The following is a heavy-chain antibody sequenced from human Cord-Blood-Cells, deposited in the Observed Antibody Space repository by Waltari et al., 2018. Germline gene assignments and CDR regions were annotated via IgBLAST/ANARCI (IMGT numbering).Heavy chain of an antibody. Sequence: QLQLQESGPGLVKPSETLSLTCTVSGGSISSSSYYWGWIRQPPGKGLEWIGSIYYSGSTSYNPSLKSRVTISVDTSKNQFSLKLSSVTAADTAVYYCARPGVVTANSWAFDIWGQGTMVTVSS. V-gene: IGHV4-39*01. CDR2: IYYSGST. J-gene: IGHJ3*02. CDR1: GGSISSSSYY. CDR3: ARPGVVTANSWAFDI. D-gene: IGHD2-21*02.